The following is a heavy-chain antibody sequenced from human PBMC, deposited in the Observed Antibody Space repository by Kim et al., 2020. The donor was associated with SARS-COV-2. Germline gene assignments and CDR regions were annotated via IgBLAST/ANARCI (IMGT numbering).Heavy chain of an antibody. CDR3: ARGSGYYQTDRGYFDY. V-gene: IGHV3-30*07. J-gene: IGHJ4*02. D-gene: IGHD3-22*01. Sequence: SVKGRFTISRDNSKNTLYLQMNSLRAEDTAVYYCARGSGYYQTDRGYFDYWGQGTLVTVSS.